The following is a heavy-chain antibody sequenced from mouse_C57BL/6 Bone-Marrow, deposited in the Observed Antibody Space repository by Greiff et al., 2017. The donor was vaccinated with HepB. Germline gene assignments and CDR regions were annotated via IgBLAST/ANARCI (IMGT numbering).Heavy chain of an antibody. J-gene: IGHJ3*01. V-gene: IGHV1-52*01. CDR3: AGGGNAWFAY. D-gene: IGHD2-1*01. CDR1: GYTFTSYW. Sequence: VQLQQSGAELVRPGSSVKLSCKASGYTFTSYWMHWVKQRPIQGLEWIGNIDPSDSETHYNQKFKDKATLTVDKSSSTAYMQLSSLTSEDSAVYYCAGGGNAWFAYWGQGTLLTVSA. CDR2: IDPSDSET.